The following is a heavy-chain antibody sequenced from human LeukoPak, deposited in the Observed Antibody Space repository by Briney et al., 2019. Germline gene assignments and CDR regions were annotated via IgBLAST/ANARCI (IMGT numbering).Heavy chain of an antibody. D-gene: IGHD3-10*01. V-gene: IGHV3-7*01. Sequence: GGSLRLSCAASGFSFSSYWMSWVRQAPGKGLEWVANIKQDGREKYYVDSVKGRFTISRDNAKNSVYLQMNSLRAEDTAVYYCATMVRGVIFRPQFDYWGQGTLVTVSS. J-gene: IGHJ4*02. CDR3: ATMVRGVIFRPQFDY. CDR1: GFSFSSYW. CDR2: IKQDGREK.